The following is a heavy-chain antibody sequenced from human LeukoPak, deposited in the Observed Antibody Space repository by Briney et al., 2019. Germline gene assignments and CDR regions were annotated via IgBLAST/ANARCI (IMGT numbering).Heavy chain of an antibody. CDR1: GFTFSDYY. V-gene: IGHV3-11*06. J-gene: IGHJ3*02. D-gene: IGHD2-2*01. CDR3: ARTMHCDSITCSPYTIAI. Sequence: GGSLRLSCVVSGFTFSDYYMSWVRQAPGKGLEWVSYISSGSDYTNYVDSVKGRFTISRDNAKNSLYLQMNSLRAEDTAVYYCARTMHCDSITCSPYTIAIWGQGKMVTVSS. CDR2: ISSGSDYT.